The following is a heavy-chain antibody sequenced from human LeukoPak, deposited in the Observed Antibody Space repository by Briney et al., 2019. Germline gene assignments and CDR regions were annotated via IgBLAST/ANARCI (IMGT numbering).Heavy chain of an antibody. J-gene: IGHJ3*02. CDR2: FDPEDGET. D-gene: IGHD5-18*01. V-gene: IGHV1-24*01. Sequence: ASVKVSCKVSGYTLTELSMHWVRQAPGKGLEWVGGFDPEDGETIYAQKFQGRVTMTEDTSTDTAYMELSSLRSEDTAVYYCATENFGYSYGYPTSHHPRDAFDIWGQGTMVTVSS. CDR1: GYTLTELS. CDR3: ATENFGYSYGYPTSHHPRDAFDI.